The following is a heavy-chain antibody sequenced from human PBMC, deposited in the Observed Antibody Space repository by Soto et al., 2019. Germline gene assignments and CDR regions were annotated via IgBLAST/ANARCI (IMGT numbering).Heavy chain of an antibody. CDR2: ISSSSSYI. CDR3: ATLAITMVRGVRYFQH. V-gene: IGHV3-21*01. J-gene: IGHJ1*01. D-gene: IGHD3-10*01. Sequence: PGGSLRLSCAASGFTFSSYSMNWVRQAPGKGLEWVSSISSSSSYIYYADSVKGRFTISRDNAKNSLYLQMNSLRAEDTAVYYCATLAITMVRGVRYFQHWGQGTLVTVSS. CDR1: GFTFSSYS.